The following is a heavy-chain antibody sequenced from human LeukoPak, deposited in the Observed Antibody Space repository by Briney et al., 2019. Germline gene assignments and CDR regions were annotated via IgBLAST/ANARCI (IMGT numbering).Heavy chain of an antibody. CDR2: ISGSGGST. D-gene: IGHD5-24*01. Sequence: GGSLRLSCAASGFTFSSYWMSWVRQAPGKGLEWVSAISGSGGSTYYADSVKGRFTISRDNAKNTLYLQMNSLRADDTAVYYCARGEMVQVYWGQGTLVTVSS. J-gene: IGHJ4*02. CDR1: GFTFSSYW. V-gene: IGHV3-23*01. CDR3: ARGEMVQVY.